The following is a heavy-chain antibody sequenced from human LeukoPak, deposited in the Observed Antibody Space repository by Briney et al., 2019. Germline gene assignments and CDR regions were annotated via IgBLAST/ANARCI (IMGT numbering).Heavy chain of an antibody. J-gene: IGHJ4*02. CDR1: GFPFSNYW. CDR2: INEDGWTT. Sequence: GGSLRLSCAASGFPFSNYWMHWVRQAPGKWLVWVSRINEDGWTTDYAGSVKGRFAISRDNAKNTLYLQMNSLRAEDAAVYYCARDVAGMDGYWGQGTLVTVSS. D-gene: IGHD2-15*01. CDR3: ARDVAGMDGY. V-gene: IGHV3-74*01.